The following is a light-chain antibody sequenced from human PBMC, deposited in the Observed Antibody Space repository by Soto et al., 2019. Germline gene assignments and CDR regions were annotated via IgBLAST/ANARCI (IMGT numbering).Light chain of an antibody. CDR3: QQADTFPLT. J-gene: IGKJ4*01. CDR1: QGISSW. V-gene: IGKV1-12*01. Sequence: IQMTQSPSSVSASVGDRVTITCRASQGISSWLAWYQKKPGKAPNLLIYAASSLQSGVPSRFSGSGSGTDFTLAISCLQPEDFATYYCQQADTFPLTFGGGTEVDIK. CDR2: AAS.